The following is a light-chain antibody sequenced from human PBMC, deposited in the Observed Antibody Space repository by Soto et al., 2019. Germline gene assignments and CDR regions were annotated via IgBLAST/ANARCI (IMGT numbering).Light chain of an antibody. CDR1: SSNIGSNY. CDR3: AAWDDSLSGQVV. J-gene: IGLJ2*01. CDR2: RNN. Sequence: QSVLTQPPSASGPPGQRVTISCSGRSSNIGSNYVYWYQQLPGTAPKLLIYRNNQRPSGVPDRFSGSKSGTSASLAISGLRSEDEADYYCAAWDDSLSGQVVFGGGTKLTVL. V-gene: IGLV1-47*01.